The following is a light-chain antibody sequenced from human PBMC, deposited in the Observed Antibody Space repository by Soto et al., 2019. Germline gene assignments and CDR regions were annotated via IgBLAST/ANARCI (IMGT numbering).Light chain of an antibody. CDR3: QQLMTYPIT. CDR1: HDITSY. J-gene: IGKJ5*01. V-gene: IGKV1-9*01. CDR2: AAS. Sequence: DAQLTQSPSFLSASVGDRVTISCRASHDITSYLAWYQQKPGMAPKPLIYAASYLESGVPSRFSGSGSGTEFSLTISSLQPEDFATYYCQQLMTYPITFGQGTRLEIK.